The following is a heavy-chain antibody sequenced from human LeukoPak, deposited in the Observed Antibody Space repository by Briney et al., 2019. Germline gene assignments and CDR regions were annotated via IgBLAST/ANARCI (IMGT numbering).Heavy chain of an antibody. CDR1: GYTFTSYY. V-gene: IGHV1-46*01. J-gene: IGHJ5*02. CDR2: INPSGGST. D-gene: IGHD3-16*02. Sequence: RWASVKVSCKASGYTFTSYYMHWVRQAPGQGLEWMGIINPSGGSTSYAQKFQGRVTMTRDTSTSTVYMELSSLRSEDTAVYYCARSPEGSSYDYVWGSYRLNWFDPWGQGTLVTVSS. CDR3: ARSPEGSSYDYVWGSYRLNWFDP.